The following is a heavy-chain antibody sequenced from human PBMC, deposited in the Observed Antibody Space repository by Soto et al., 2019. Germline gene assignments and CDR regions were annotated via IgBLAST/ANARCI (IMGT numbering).Heavy chain of an antibody. V-gene: IGHV3-30-3*01. J-gene: IGHJ4*02. D-gene: IGHD6-19*01. CDR3: ARAQWLDTPFDY. CDR2: ISYDGSNK. Sequence: QVQLVESGGGVVKPGRSLRLSCQAPGFTFSSYAMHWVRQAPGKGLEWVAVISYDGSNKYYADSVKGRFTISRDNSKNTLYLQMNSLRAEDTAVYYCARAQWLDTPFDYWGQGTLVTVSS. CDR1: GFTFSSYA.